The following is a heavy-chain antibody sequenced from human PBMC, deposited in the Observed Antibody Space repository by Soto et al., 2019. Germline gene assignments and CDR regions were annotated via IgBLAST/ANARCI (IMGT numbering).Heavy chain of an antibody. CDR3: ARPGGGGEWIKRTYYYYGMDV. D-gene: IGHD3-16*01. Sequence: PGGSLRLSCAASGFTFSSYSMNWVRQAPGKGLEWVSSISSSSSYIYYADSVKGRFTISRDNAKNSLYLQMNSLRAEDTAVYYSARPGGGGEWIKRTYYYYGMDVWGQGNTVTVSS. CDR2: ISSSSSYI. V-gene: IGHV3-21*01. J-gene: IGHJ6*02. CDR1: GFTFSSYS.